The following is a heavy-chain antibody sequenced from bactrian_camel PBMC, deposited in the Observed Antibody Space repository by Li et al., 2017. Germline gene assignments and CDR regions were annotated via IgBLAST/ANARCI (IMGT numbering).Heavy chain of an antibody. Sequence: QVQLVESGGGLVQPGGSLRLSCVASGFPLSTASMGWYRQAPGKECEFVSSISSDRTTYYADSVKGRFTISQDNAKNTLYLQMNSLKPEDTAVYYCAAGYSGSWCTSEFGYRGQGTQVTVS. CDR1: GFPLSTAS. D-gene: IGHD3*01. J-gene: IGHJ6*01. CDR3: AAGYSGSWCTSEFGY. V-gene: IGHV3S55*01. CDR2: ISSDRTT.